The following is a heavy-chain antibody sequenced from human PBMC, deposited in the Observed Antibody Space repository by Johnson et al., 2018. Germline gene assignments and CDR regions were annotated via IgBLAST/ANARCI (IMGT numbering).Heavy chain of an antibody. V-gene: IGHV3-33*08. CDR1: GFTFSSYA. J-gene: IGHJ6*02. CDR2: IWFDGSNQ. CDR3: AREGWHERYNYEETKNYYYYAMDV. Sequence: QVQLVESGGGVVQPGRSLRLSCAASGFTFSSYAMHWVRQAPGKGLEWVAVIWFDGSNQYYADSVKGRFTISRDNSKNTLYLQMNSLRAEETAVYSCAREGWHERYNYEETKNYYYYAMDVWGQGTTVTVSS. D-gene: IGHD5-18*01.